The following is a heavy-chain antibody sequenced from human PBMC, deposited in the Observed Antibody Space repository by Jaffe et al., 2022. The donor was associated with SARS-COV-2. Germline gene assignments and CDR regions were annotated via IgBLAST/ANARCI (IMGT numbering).Heavy chain of an antibody. CDR3: ASSGPHAYYDDSGRYYPSWAKPKRDWNFDY. CDR2: INPNSGGT. V-gene: IGHV1-2*06. D-gene: IGHD3-22*01. Sequence: QVQLVQSGAEVKKPGASVKVSCKASGYTFTDYFMHWVRQAPGQGLEWMGRINPNSGGTNYAQKFQGRVTMTRDTSISTAYLELSRLRSDDTAVYYCASSGPHAYYDDSGRYYPSWAKPKRDWNFDYWGQGTLVTVSS. J-gene: IGHJ4*02. CDR1: GYTFTDYF.